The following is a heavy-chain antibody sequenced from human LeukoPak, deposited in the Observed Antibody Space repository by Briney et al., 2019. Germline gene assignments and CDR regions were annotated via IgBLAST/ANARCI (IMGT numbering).Heavy chain of an antibody. CDR1: GVSISSSSYY. J-gene: IGHJ6*03. CDR3: ARGSHYYYYYMDV. CDR2: IYYSGST. Sequence: PSETLSLTCAVSGVSISSSSYYWSWIRQPPGKGLEWIGYIYYSGSTNYNPSLKSRVTISVDTSKNQFSLKLSSVTAADTAVYYCARGSHYYYYYMDVWGKGTTVTISS. V-gene: IGHV4-61*01.